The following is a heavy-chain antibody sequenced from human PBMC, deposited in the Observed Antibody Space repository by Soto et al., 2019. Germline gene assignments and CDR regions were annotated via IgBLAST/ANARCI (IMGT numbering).Heavy chain of an antibody. CDR2: ILVSDST. CDR1: GFICSSYD. D-gene: IGHD2-8*02. CDR3: AKATATGEGAFEI. Sequence: GGSLRLSCAASGFICSSYDMSWVRQAPGKGLEWVSTILVSDSTHYEDSVRGRFTISRDRSKNTLYLQMNSLTAGDTAVYYCAKATATGEGAFEICGQGTMVTVSS. J-gene: IGHJ3*02. V-gene: IGHV3-23*01.